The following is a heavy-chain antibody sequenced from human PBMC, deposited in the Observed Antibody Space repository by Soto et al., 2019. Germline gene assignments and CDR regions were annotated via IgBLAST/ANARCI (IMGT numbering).Heavy chain of an antibody. CDR1: GFSFSSFA. Sequence: EVLLLESGGGLVQPGGSLRLSCEASGFSFSSFAMNWVRQAPGKGLEWVSAIGDSGASTYYADSVKGRFTISRDNSRNTLHLQLNSLRAEDTGVDYCATGLEVDVWGNGTTVTVS. V-gene: IGHV3-23*01. CDR3: ATGLEVDV. CDR2: IGDSGAST. J-gene: IGHJ6*03. D-gene: IGHD6-19*01.